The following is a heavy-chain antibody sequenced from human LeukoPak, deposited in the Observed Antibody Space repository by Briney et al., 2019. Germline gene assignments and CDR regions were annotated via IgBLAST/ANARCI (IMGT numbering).Heavy chain of an antibody. CDR3: ARNPLGEYYFDY. V-gene: IGHV3-30-3*01. CDR2: ISKDGNNN. J-gene: IGHJ4*02. CDR1: GFTFSSNA. Sequence: GGSLRLSCAASGFTFSSNAMHWVRQAPGKGLEGVAIISKDGNNNYYADSVQGRFTISRDNSKNTLYLQMNSLRDEDTAVYYCARNPLGEYYFDYWGQGTLVTVSS. D-gene: IGHD3-16*01.